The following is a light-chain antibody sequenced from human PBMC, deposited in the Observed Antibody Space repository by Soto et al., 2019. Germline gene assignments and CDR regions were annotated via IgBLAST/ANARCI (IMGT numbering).Light chain of an antibody. CDR3: SSYTSSSTLE. J-gene: IGLJ2*01. CDR2: DVS. CDR1: SSDVGGYNY. Sequence: QSALTQPASVSGSPGQSITISCTGTSSDVGGYNYVSWYQQHPGKAPKLMIYDVSNRPSGVSNRFSGSKSGNPASLTISGLQAEDEADYYCSSYTSSSTLEFGGGTKLTVL. V-gene: IGLV2-14*01.